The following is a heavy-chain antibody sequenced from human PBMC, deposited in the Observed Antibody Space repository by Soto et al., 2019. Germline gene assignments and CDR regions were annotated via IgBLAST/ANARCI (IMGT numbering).Heavy chain of an antibody. CDR3: ARAPDYGVLGRWFAP. Sequence: QEQLVQSGAEVKKPGASVKVYCKASGYSFTSFDINWVRQVTGQGLEWMGWMNPNSGHTGYAQKFQGRVTMSRNTSISTAYLELSSLKAEDTAVYYCARAPDYGVLGRWFAPWGQGTRVTVSS. CDR2: MNPNSGHT. CDR1: GYSFTSFD. V-gene: IGHV1-8*01. D-gene: IGHD4-17*01. J-gene: IGHJ5*02.